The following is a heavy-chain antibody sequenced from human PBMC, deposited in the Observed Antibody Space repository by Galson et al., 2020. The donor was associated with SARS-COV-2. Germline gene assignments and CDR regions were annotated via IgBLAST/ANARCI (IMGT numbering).Heavy chain of an antibody. Sequence: GESLKISCAASGFTFSSYSMNWVRQAPGTGLEWVSYISSSSSTIYYADSVKGRFTISRDNAKNSLYLQMNSLRDEDTAVYYCASHYGSGISYYYYGMDVWGQGTTVTVSS. V-gene: IGHV3-48*02. CDR1: GFTFSSYS. CDR3: ASHYGSGISYYYYGMDV. D-gene: IGHD3-10*01. J-gene: IGHJ6*02. CDR2: ISSSSSTI.